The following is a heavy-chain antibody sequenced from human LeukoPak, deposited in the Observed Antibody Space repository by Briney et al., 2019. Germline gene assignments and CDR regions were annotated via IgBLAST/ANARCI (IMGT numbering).Heavy chain of an antibody. CDR2: IGSDYDR. CDR3: AKSAGVATIYFDC. Sequence: GGSLRLSCTASGFAFGSYAMAWVRQALGKGLEGVAAIGSDYDRVHEDSVKGRFTISRDNSKSTLYLQMDNLRPEDTAVYFCAKSAGVATIYFDCWGQGALVTVSS. CDR1: GFAFGSYA. V-gene: IGHV3-23*01. D-gene: IGHD5-12*01. J-gene: IGHJ4*02.